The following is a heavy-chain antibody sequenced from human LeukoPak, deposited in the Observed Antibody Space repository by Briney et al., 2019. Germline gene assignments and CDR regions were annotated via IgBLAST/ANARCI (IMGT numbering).Heavy chain of an antibody. Sequence: GVSVKVSCKASGGTFSSYAISWVRQAPGQGLEWMGGIIPIFGTANYAQKFQGRVTITADESTSTAYMELSSLRSEDTAVYYCARLPLRSIAVGYYGMDVWGQGTTVTVSS. V-gene: IGHV1-69*13. CDR3: ARLPLRSIAVGYYGMDV. J-gene: IGHJ6*02. D-gene: IGHD6-6*01. CDR1: GGTFSSYA. CDR2: IIPIFGTA.